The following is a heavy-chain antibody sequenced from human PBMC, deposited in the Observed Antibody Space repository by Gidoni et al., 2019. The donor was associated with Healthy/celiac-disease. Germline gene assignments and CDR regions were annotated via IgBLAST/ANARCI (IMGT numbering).Heavy chain of an antibody. CDR2: ISSSSSYI. CDR1: GCTFSSYI. J-gene: IGHJ4*02. V-gene: IGHV3-21*01. D-gene: IGHD1-26*01. CDR3: ARTYSGSYYVRDY. Sequence: EVQLVESGGGLVKPGGSLRLSCAAAGCTFSSYIMNWVRQAPGKGLEWVSSISSSSSYIYYADSVKGRFTISRDNAKNSLYLQMNSLRAEDTAVYYCARTYSGSYYVRDYWGQGTLVTVSS.